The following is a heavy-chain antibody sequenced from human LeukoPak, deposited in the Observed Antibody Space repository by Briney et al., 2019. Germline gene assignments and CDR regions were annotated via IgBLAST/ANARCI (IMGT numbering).Heavy chain of an antibody. Sequence: GGSLRLPCAASGFTFSDYYMSWIRQAPGKGLEWVSYISSSGSTIYYADSVKGRFTISRDNAKNSLYLQMNSLRAEDTAVYYCARSSIAYYYMDVWGKGTTVTVSS. V-gene: IGHV3-11*01. D-gene: IGHD6-6*01. J-gene: IGHJ6*03. CDR1: GFTFSDYY. CDR2: ISSSGSTI. CDR3: ARSSIAYYYMDV.